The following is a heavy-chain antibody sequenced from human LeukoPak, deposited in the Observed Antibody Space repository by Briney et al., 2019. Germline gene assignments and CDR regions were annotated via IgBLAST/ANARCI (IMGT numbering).Heavy chain of an antibody. V-gene: IGHV1-46*01. CDR1: GYTFTSYY. J-gene: IGHJ4*02. CDR2: INPSGGST. D-gene: IGHD5-12*01. Sequence: GASVKVSCKASGYTFTSYYMHWVRQAPGQGLEWMGIINPSGGSTSYAQKFQGRVTMTRDTSISTAYMELSRLRSDDTAVYYCARAVMHNVNRGYDGGPYFDYWGQGTLVTVSS. CDR3: ARAVMHNVNRGYDGGPYFDY.